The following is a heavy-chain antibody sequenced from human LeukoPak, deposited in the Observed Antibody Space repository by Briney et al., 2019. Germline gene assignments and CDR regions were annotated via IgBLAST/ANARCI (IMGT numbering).Heavy chain of an antibody. Sequence: QPGGSLRLSCAASGFTFSSYDMHWVRQATGKGLEWVSAIGTAGDTYYPGSVKGRFTISRENAKNSLYLQMNSLRAGDTAVYYCARGGYYGSGSYPDYWGQGTLVTVSS. D-gene: IGHD3-10*01. J-gene: IGHJ4*02. CDR1: GFTFSSYD. CDR3: ARGGYYGSGSYPDY. CDR2: IGTAGDT. V-gene: IGHV3-13*01.